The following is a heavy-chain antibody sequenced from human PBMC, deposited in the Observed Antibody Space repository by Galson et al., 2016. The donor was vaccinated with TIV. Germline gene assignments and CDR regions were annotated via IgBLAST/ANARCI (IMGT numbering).Heavy chain of an antibody. J-gene: IGHJ6*02. D-gene: IGHD6-19*01. CDR2: ISYDGNYK. V-gene: IGHV3-30*04. CDR1: GFAFRSSA. Sequence: SLRLSCAASGFAFRSSAMYWVRQAPGKGLQCVAIISYDGNYKYYADSVKGRFTISRDNSMNRLYLQMSDLTPADTALYYCAREDHQYGSGWYSYYYYYGMDIWGQGTTVTVS. CDR3: AREDHQYGSGWYSYYYYYGMDI.